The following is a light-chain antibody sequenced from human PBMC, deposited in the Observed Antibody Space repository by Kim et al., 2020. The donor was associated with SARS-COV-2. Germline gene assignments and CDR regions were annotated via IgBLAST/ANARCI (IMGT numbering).Light chain of an antibody. CDR2: QDL. J-gene: IGLJ2*01. CDR3: QAWDTSSVI. V-gene: IGLV3-1*01. Sequence: SYELTQPPSVSVSPGQTATVTCSGDKLGDKFVSWYQQKSGQSPVLVIYQDLKRPSGTPERFSASNSGNTATLTISGTQALDEADYFCQAWDTSSVIFGGGTKVTVL. CDR1: KLGDKF.